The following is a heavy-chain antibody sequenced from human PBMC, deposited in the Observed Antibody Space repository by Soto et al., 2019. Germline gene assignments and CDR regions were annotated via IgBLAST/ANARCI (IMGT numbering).Heavy chain of an antibody. CDR1: GGSIGSYY. Sequence: SETLSLTCTVSGGSIGSYYWSWIRQPPGKGLEWIGYIYYSGSTNYNPSLKSRVTISVDTSKNQFSLKLSSVTAADTAVYYCARGWGTVTHFDYWGQGTLVTVSS. V-gene: IGHV4-59*01. CDR3: ARGWGTVTHFDY. CDR2: IYYSGST. J-gene: IGHJ4*02. D-gene: IGHD4-4*01.